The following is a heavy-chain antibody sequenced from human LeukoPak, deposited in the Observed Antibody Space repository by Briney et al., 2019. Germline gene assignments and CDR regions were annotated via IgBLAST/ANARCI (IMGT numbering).Heavy chain of an antibody. CDR1: GGSISSYY. J-gene: IGHJ5*02. Sequence: SETLSLTCTVSGGSISSYYWSWIRQPPGKGLEWIGYIYYSGSTNYNPSLKSRVTISVDTSKNQFSLKLSSVTAAGTAVYYCARGGSRTYNWFDPWGQGTLVTVSS. CDR3: ARGGSRTYNWFDP. V-gene: IGHV4-59*01. D-gene: IGHD1-1*01. CDR2: IYYSGST.